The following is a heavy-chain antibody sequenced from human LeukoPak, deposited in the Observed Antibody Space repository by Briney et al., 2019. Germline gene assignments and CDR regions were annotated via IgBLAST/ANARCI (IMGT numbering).Heavy chain of an antibody. V-gene: IGHV3-30*04. CDR2: ISYDGSNK. J-gene: IGHJ4*02. CDR3: ARAGLSRFDY. Sequence: GGSLRLSCAASGFTFSSYAMHWVRQAPGKGLEWVAVISYDGSNKYYADSVKDRFTISRDNSKNTLYLQMNSLRAEDTAVYYCARAGLSRFDYWGQGTLVTVSS. CDR1: GFTFSSYA. D-gene: IGHD2-2*01.